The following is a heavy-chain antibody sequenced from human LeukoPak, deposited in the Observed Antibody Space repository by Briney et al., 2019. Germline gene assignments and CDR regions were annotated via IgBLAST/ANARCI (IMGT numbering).Heavy chain of an antibody. J-gene: IGHJ4*02. CDR2: IIPILGIA. Sequence: ASVKVSCKASGGTFSSYAMSWVRQAPGQGLEWMGRIIPILGIANYAQKFQGRVTITADKSTSTAYMELSSLRSEDTAVYYCARDANVRWLQPFDYWGQGTLVTVSS. CDR3: ARDANVRWLQPFDY. CDR1: GGTFSSYA. V-gene: IGHV1-69*04. D-gene: IGHD5-24*01.